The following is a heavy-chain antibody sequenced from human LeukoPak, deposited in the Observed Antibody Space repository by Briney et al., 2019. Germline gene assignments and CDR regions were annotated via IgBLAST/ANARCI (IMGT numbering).Heavy chain of an antibody. CDR1: GFTFSSYG. D-gene: IGHD1-26*01. CDR2: ISYDGSNK. V-gene: IGHV3-30*18. Sequence: GGSLRLSCAASGFTFSSYGMHWVRQAPGKGLEWVAVISYDGSNKYYADSVKGRFTISRDNSKNTLYLQMNSLRAEDTAVYYCAKAGLVGASAPYYYYYYYMDVWGKGTTVTVSS. J-gene: IGHJ6*03. CDR3: AKAGLVGASAPYYYYYYYMDV.